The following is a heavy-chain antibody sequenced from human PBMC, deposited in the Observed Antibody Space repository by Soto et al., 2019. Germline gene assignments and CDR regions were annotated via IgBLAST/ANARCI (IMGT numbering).Heavy chain of an antibody. V-gene: IGHV1-8*01. D-gene: IGHD4-17*01. CDR2: MNPNSGNT. J-gene: IGHJ5*02. CDR1: GYTFTSYD. CDR3: AREVWDYGDRGWFDP. Sequence: QVPLVQSGAEVKKPGASVKVSCKASGYTFTSYDINWVRQATGQGLEWMGWMNPNSGNTGYAQKFQGRVTMTRNTSISTADMELSSLRSEDTAVYYCAREVWDYGDRGWFDPWGQGTLVTVSS.